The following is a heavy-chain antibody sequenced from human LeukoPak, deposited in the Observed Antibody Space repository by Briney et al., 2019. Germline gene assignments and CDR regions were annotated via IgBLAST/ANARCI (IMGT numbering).Heavy chain of an antibody. CDR3: ATAPLRRSSGYK. D-gene: IGHD3-22*01. CDR1: GYTLTELS. J-gene: IGHJ4*02. V-gene: IGHV1-24*01. Sequence: SVKVSCKVSGYTLTELSMHWVRQAPGKGLEWMGGFDPEDGETIYAQKFQGRVTMTEDTSTDAAYMELSSLRSEDTAVYYCATAPLRRSSGYKWGQGTLVTVSS. CDR2: FDPEDGET.